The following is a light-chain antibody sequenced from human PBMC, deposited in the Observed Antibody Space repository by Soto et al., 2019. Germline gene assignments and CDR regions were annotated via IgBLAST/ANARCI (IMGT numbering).Light chain of an antibody. CDR2: EVS. J-gene: IGLJ2*01. CDR3: TSYTSSSTDADVV. CDR1: SSDVGGYNY. Sequence: QSALTQPASVSGSPGQSITISCTGTSSDVGGYNYVSWYQQHPGKAPKLMIYEVSNRPSGVSNRFSGSKSGNTASLTISGIQAEDEADYYCTSYTSSSTDADVVFGGGTKLTVL. V-gene: IGLV2-14*01.